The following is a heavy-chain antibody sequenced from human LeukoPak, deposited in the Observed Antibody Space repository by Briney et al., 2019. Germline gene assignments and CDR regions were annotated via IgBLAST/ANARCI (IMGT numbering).Heavy chain of an antibody. CDR2: INTDSGGT. CDR3: ARDFAMVRGVKPSGEDV. D-gene: IGHD3-10*01. CDR1: GYSFNTYY. Sequence: ASVKVSCKASGYSFNTYYMNWVRQAPGQGLEWLGWINTDSGGTNYAQKFLGRVTMTRDKANTTAYLELSGLRSDDTAVYYCARDFAMVRGVKPSGEDVWGKGTTVTVSS. V-gene: IGHV1-2*02. J-gene: IGHJ6*04.